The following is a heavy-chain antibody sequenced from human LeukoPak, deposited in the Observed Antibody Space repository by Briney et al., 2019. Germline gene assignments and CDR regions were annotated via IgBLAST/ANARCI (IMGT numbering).Heavy chain of an antibody. CDR1: GFTFSSYW. CDR2: IKQDGREK. CDR3: ARESGSVTSEVDFDY. D-gene: IGHD4-17*01. V-gene: IGHV3-7*01. J-gene: IGHJ4*02. Sequence: GESLRLSCAASGFTFSSYWMSWVRQAPGKGLEWVANIKQDGREKYYVDSVKGRFTISRDNAKNSLYLQMNSLRAEDTAVYYCARESGSVTSEVDFDYWGQGTLVTVSS.